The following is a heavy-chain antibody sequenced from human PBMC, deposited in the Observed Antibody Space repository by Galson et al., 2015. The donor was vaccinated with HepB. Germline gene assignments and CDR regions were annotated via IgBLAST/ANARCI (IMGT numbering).Heavy chain of an antibody. J-gene: IGHJ4*02. Sequence: SLRLSCAASGFTFDDYTMHWVRQAPGKGLAWVSLISWDGGSTYYADSVKGRFTISRDNSKNSLYLQMNSLRTEDNALYYCAKDYYGDYTFDYWGQGTLVTVSS. D-gene: IGHD4-17*01. CDR1: GFTFDDYT. V-gene: IGHV3-43*01. CDR2: ISWDGGST. CDR3: AKDYYGDYTFDY.